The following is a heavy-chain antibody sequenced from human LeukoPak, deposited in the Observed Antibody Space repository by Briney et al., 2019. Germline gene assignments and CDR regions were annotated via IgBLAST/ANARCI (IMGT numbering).Heavy chain of an antibody. CDR1: GFTFRSYA. V-gene: IGHV3-23*01. D-gene: IGHD1-26*01. CDR3: AKDSVAGATDYFDH. CDR2: MRSNGGGT. Sequence: GGSLRLSCAASGFTFRSYAKNWVRQAPGKGLEWVAVMRSNGGGTYYASSVKGRFTISGDNSKNSLSLKMNSLRAEDTAVYYCAKDSVAGATDYFDHWGQGTLVAVSS. J-gene: IGHJ4*02.